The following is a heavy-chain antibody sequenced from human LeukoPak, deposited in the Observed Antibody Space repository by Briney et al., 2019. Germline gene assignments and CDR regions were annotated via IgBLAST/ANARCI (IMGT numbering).Heavy chain of an antibody. CDR2: IIPILGIA. CDR3: ARAAQRSTIFGVVTEFDY. CDR1: GGTFSSYA. Sequence: PVKVSCKASGGTFSSYAISWVRQAPGQGLEWMGRIIPILGIANYAQKFQGRVTITADKSTSTAYMELSSLRSEDTAVYYCARAAQRSTIFGVVTEFDYWGQGTLVTVSS. D-gene: IGHD3-3*01. J-gene: IGHJ4*02. V-gene: IGHV1-69*04.